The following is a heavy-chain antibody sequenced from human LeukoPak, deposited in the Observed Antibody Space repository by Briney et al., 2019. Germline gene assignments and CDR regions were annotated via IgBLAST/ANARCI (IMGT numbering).Heavy chain of an antibody. V-gene: IGHV3-23*01. Sequence: SAASTYYADSVKGRFTISRDNSKNTLYLQMNSLRAEDTAVYYCAKVSGGHYDSSGYPSGGYWG. J-gene: IGHJ4*01. CDR2: SAAST. CDR3: AKVSGGHYDSSGYPSGGY. D-gene: IGHD3-22*01.